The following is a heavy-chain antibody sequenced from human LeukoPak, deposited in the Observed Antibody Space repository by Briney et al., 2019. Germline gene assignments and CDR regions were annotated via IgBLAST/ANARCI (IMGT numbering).Heavy chain of an antibody. Sequence: AASVKVSCKAPGYTFTSYDINWVRQATGQGLEWMGWMNPNSGNTGYAQKFQGRVTMTRNTSISTAYMELSSLRSEDTAVYYCARGYCSSTSCYMDVWGQGTTVT. D-gene: IGHD2-2*01. CDR3: ARGYCSSTSCYMDV. CDR1: GYTFTSYD. V-gene: IGHV1-8*01. J-gene: IGHJ6*02. CDR2: MNPNSGNT.